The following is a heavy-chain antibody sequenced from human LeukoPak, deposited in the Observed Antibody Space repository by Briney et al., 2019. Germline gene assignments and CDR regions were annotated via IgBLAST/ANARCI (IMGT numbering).Heavy chain of an antibody. V-gene: IGHV4-59*01. D-gene: IGHD6-6*01. CDR2: IYYSGST. CDR1: GGSISSYY. Sequence: SETLSLTCTVSGGSISSYYWSWIRQPPGKGLEWIGYIYYSGSTNYNPSLKSRVTISVDTSKNQFSLKLSSVTAADTAVYYCARGIAARPTRAKHYDYWGQGTLVTVSS. CDR3: ARGIAARPTRAKHYDY. J-gene: IGHJ4*02.